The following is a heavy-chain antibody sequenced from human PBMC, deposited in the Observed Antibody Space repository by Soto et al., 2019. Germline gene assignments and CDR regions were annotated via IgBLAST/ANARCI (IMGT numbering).Heavy chain of an antibody. CDR1: GFTFSSYW. CDR2: IKQDGSEK. CDR3: ARAQYYDFWSGYALGY. V-gene: IGHV3-7*03. J-gene: IGHJ4*02. D-gene: IGHD3-3*01. Sequence: GSLRLSCAASGFTFSSYWMSWVRQAPGKGLEWVANIKQDGSEKYYVDSVKGRFTISRDNAKNSLYLQMNSLRAEDTAVYYCARAQYYDFWSGYALGYWGQGTLVTVSS.